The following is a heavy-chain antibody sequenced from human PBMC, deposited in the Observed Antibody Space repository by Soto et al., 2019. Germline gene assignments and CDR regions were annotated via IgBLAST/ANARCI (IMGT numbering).Heavy chain of an antibody. V-gene: IGHV4-39*01. CDR2: IYYSGST. Sequence: QLQLQESGPGLVKPSETLSLTCTVSGGSISSSSYYWGWIRQPPGKGLEWIGSIYYSGSTYYNPSLKSPVTISVDTSKNPFPLKLSSVTAADPAVYYCARHTPAISISDHWGQGTLVTVSS. CDR3: ARHTPAISISDH. D-gene: IGHD2-15*01. CDR1: GGSISSSSYY. J-gene: IGHJ4*02.